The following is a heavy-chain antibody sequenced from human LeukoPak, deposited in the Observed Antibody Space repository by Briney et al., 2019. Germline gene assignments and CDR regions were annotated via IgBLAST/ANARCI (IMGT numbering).Heavy chain of an antibody. CDR2: ISAYNGNT. CDR3: ARVGYSSSSRYFQH. Sequence: ASVKVSCKASGYTLTSYGISWVRQAPGEGLEWMGWISAYNGNTNYAQKLQGRVTMTTDTSTSTAYMELRSLRSDDTAVYYCARVGYSSSSRYFQHWGQGTLVTVSS. J-gene: IGHJ1*01. V-gene: IGHV1-18*01. CDR1: GYTLTSYG. D-gene: IGHD6-6*01.